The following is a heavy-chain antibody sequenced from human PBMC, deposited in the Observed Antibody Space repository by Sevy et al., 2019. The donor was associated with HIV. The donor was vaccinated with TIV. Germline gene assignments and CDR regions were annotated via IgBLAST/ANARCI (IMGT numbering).Heavy chain of an antibody. CDR2: IYSGDKT. CDR3: ARLNVYYYDDDGYYTTGNAFDI. D-gene: IGHD3-22*01. V-gene: IGHV3-53*01. CDR1: GFSVSDTY. Sequence: GGSLRLSCAASGFSVSDTYMSWVRQAPGKGLEWVSVIYSGDKTYHADSVKGRFTISRDSSKNTIYLQLNSLRIEDTAVYYCARLNVYYYDDDGYYTTGNAFDIWGQGTMVTVSS. J-gene: IGHJ3*02.